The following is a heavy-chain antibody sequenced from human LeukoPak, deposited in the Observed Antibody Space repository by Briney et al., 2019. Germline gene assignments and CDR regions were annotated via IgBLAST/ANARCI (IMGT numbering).Heavy chain of an antibody. Sequence: PGGSLRLSCAASGFTFSGSAIHWVRQPSGKGLEWVGRGGSKADGYATAYGASVKGRFTISRDDSKNTAWLQMNSLKSEDTAVYYCTDFYYDSSGYPIPAYWGQGTLVTVSS. J-gene: IGHJ4*02. CDR3: TDFYYDSSGYPIPAY. V-gene: IGHV3-73*01. CDR1: GFTFSGSA. CDR2: GGSKADGYAT. D-gene: IGHD3-22*01.